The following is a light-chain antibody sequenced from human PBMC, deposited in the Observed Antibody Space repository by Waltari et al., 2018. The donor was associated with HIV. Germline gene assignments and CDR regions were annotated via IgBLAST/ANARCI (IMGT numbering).Light chain of an antibody. J-gene: IGLJ2*01. Sequence: SYVLTQPPSVSVPPGQTARIPCGGDNIGAKTVNWCQHNPGQAPVLVLYDASGRPSGIPERFSGSNSGNAATLTISRVEAGDEADYYCQVWDSETDHVIFGGGTKLTVL. CDR1: NIGAKT. V-gene: IGLV3-21*02. CDR2: DAS. CDR3: QVWDSETDHVI.